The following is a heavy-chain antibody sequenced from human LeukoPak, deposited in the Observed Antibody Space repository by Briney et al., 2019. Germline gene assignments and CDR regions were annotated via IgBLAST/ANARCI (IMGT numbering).Heavy chain of an antibody. Sequence: GESVRLSCAACGLHFSIYGMLWARQAPGKGLVEVAFIRYDGSKKYYADSVKGRFTISRDNSKNTLYLQMNSLRAEDTAVYNCGYDEYRVPNWIDPWGQGTLVTVSS. J-gene: IGHJ5*02. CDR3: GYDEYRVPNWIDP. V-gene: IGHV3-30*02. CDR1: GLHFSIYG. D-gene: IGHD2-2*01. CDR2: IRYDGSKK.